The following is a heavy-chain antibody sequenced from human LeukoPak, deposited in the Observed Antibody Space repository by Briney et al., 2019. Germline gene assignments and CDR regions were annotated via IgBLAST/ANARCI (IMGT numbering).Heavy chain of an antibody. V-gene: IGHV3-21*01. CDR1: GFTLSSYS. CDR2: ISSSSSYI. D-gene: IGHD5-12*01. CDR3: ARDSWERGYSGYDPDY. Sequence: GGSLRLSCAASGFTLSSYSMTWVRQAPGKGLEWVSSISSSSSYIYYADSVKGRFTISRDNAKNSLYLQMNSLRAEDTAVYYCARDSWERGYSGYDPDYWGQGTLVTVSS. J-gene: IGHJ4*02.